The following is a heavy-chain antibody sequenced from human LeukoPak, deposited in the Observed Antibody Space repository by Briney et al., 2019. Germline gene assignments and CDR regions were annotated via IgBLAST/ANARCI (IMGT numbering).Heavy chain of an antibody. J-gene: IGHJ4*02. CDR2: IYYSGST. CDR3: ARARDGYNPYFDY. V-gene: IGHV4-61*01. CDR1: GGSVSSGSYY. Sequence: NTSETLSLTCTVSGGSVSSGSYYWSWMRQPLGKGLEWIGYIYYSGSTNYNPSLKSRVTISVDTSKNQFSLKLSSVTAADTAVYYCARARDGYNPYFDYWGQGTLVTVSS. D-gene: IGHD5-24*01.